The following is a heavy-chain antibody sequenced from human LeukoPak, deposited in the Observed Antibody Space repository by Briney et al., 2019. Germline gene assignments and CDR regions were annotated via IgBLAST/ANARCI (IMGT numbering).Heavy chain of an antibody. J-gene: IGHJ4*02. CDR2: ISYDGSNK. V-gene: IGHV3-30-3*01. CDR1: GFTFSSYA. D-gene: IGHD3-16*02. CDR3: AREGDYVWGSYRPFDY. Sequence: GGSLRLSCVASGFTFSSYAMHWVRQAPGKGLEWVAVISYDGSNKYYADSVKGRFTISRDNSKNTLYLQMNSLRAEDTAVYYCAREGDYVWGSYRPFDYWGQGTLVTVSS.